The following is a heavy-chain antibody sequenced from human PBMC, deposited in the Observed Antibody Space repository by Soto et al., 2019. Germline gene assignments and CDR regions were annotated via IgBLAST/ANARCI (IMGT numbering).Heavy chain of an antibody. CDR3: ARGRFRRTWFDP. D-gene: IGHD3-16*01. CDR1: GYTFTDYD. CDR2: MNPYTGNT. Sequence: QVQLVQSGAEVKRPGASVKVSCKASGYTFTDYDINWVRQAAGPGLEWMGWMNPYTGNTGYAQKFQGRVPMTRDTSVSTAYMELSSLRSDDTAVYFCARGRFRRTWFDPWGQGTLVTVSS. J-gene: IGHJ5*02. V-gene: IGHV1-8*02.